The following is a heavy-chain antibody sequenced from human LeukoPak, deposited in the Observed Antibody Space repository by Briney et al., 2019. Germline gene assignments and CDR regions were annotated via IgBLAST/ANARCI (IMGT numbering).Heavy chain of an antibody. V-gene: IGHV4-4*08. D-gene: IGHD3-22*01. CDR3: ARRAYYDTSGYYPASGYFDL. CDR2: IYSNGIT. CDR1: GGSIFSYY. J-gene: IGHJ2*01. Sequence: SETLSLTCTVSGGSIFSYYFNWIRQPPGKGLEWIGYIYSNGITSYNPSLRSRGTVSIATSKNQFSLRLRSVTAADTAIYYCARRAYYDTSGYYPASGYFDLWGRGTLVTVSS.